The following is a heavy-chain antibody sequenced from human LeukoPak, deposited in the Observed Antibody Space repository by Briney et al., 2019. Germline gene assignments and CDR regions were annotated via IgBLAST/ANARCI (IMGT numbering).Heavy chain of an antibody. V-gene: IGHV5-51*01. CDR3: ARSAAMAHFDY. CDR2: IYPGESDT. D-gene: IGHD5-18*01. CDR1: GYSFTSYW. Sequence: GESLKISCKGSGYSFTSYWIGWVRQMPGKGLDWMGIIYPGESDTRYSPSFQGQVTISADKSISTAYLQWSSLKASDTAMYYCARSAAMAHFDYWGQGTLVTVSS. J-gene: IGHJ4*02.